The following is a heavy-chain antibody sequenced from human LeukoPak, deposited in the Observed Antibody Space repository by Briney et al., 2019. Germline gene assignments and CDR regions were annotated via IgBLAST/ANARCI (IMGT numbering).Heavy chain of an antibody. CDR2: ISGSGGST. J-gene: IGHJ4*02. D-gene: IGHD1-7*01. CDR3: AKGGTGTTSAFLDY. V-gene: IGHV3-23*01. Sequence: GGSLRLSCAASGFTFSSYAMSWVRQASGKGLEWVSAISGSGGSTYYADSVKGRFTISRDNSKNTLYLQMNSLRAEDTAVYYCAKGGTGTTSAFLDYWGQGTLVTVSS. CDR1: GFTFSSYA.